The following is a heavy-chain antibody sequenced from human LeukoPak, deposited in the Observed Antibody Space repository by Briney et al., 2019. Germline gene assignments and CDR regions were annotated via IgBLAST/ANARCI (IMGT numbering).Heavy chain of an antibody. D-gene: IGHD6-19*01. CDR2: IHYTGNT. Sequence: SETLSLTCTVSGGSINNADFYWDWIRQPPGKDLEWMGNIHYTGNTYYNPSLRSRVTMYLDTSKNQFSLKLTSVNAADTAVYYCARHPVARNWFDPWGQGALVTVSS. CDR3: ARHPVARNWFDP. V-gene: IGHV4-39*01. J-gene: IGHJ5*02. CDR1: GGSINNADFY.